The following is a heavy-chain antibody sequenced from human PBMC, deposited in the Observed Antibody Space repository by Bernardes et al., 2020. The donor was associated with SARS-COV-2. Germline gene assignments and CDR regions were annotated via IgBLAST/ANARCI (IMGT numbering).Heavy chain of an antibody. J-gene: IGHJ6*02. CDR1: GGSFSGYY. CDR3: ARGGVCSSTSCYYYGMDV. CDR2: INHSGST. Sequence: SETLSLTCAVYGGSFSGYYWSWIRQPPGKGLEWIGEINHSGSTNYNPSLKSRVTISVDTSKNQFSLKLSSVTAADTAVYYCARGGVCSSTSCYYYGMDVWGQGTTVTVSS. V-gene: IGHV4-34*01. D-gene: IGHD2-2*01.